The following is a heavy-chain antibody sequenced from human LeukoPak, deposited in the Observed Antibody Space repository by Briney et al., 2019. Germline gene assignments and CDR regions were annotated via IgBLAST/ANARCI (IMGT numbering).Heavy chain of an antibody. CDR1: GGSISSSSYY. CDR3: ARLMLGYCSSTSCSADYPFDY. CDR2: IYYSGST. Sequence: WETLSHTCTVSGGSISSSSYYWGWIRQPPGKGLEWIGSIYYSGSTYYNPSLKSRVTISVDTSKNQFSLKLSSVTAADTAVYYCARLMLGYCSSTSCSADYPFDYWGQGTLVTVSS. D-gene: IGHD2-2*01. V-gene: IGHV4-39*01. J-gene: IGHJ4*02.